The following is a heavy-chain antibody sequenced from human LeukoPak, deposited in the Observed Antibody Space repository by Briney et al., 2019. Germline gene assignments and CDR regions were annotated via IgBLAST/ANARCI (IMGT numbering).Heavy chain of an antibody. J-gene: IGHJ5*02. CDR1: GCTFTGYC. CDR3: ARVRMVWFGELLVPYWFDP. CDR2: INPNSGGT. D-gene: IGHD3-10*01. V-gene: IGHV1-2*02. Sequence: ASVKVSCKASGCTFTGYCMHWVRQAPGQGLEWMGWINPNSGGTNYAQKFQGRVTMTRDTSISTAYMELSRLRSDDTAVYYCARVRMVWFGELLVPYWFDPWGQGTLVTVSS.